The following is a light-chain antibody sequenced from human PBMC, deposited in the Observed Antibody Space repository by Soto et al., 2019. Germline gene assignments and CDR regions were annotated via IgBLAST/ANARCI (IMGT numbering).Light chain of an antibody. V-gene: IGKV3-15*01. CDR3: QEYFQWPPGM. CDR1: QFVSTR. CDR2: DAY. Sequence: EIVVTQSPATLSASPGERVTLTCRASQFVSTRLAWYQQRPGQVPRLLIYDAYTRALGISARFSGSGSGTEFTLTISSLQSEDFALYYCQEYFQWPPGMFXPGTKADIK. J-gene: IGKJ1*01.